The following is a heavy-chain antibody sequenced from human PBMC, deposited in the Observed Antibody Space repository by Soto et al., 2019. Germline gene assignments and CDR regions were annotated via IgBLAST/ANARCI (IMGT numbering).Heavy chain of an antibody. CDR2: ISYDGSNK. CDR3: AKDRGIVLVPAYFDY. J-gene: IGHJ4*02. D-gene: IGHD2-2*01. V-gene: IGHV3-30*18. Sequence: GGSLRLSCAASGFTFSSYGMHWVRQAPGKGLEWVAVISYDGSNKYYADSVKGRFTISRDNSKNTLYLQMNSLRAEDTAVYYCAKDRGIVLVPAYFDYWGQGTLVTVSS. CDR1: GFTFSSYG.